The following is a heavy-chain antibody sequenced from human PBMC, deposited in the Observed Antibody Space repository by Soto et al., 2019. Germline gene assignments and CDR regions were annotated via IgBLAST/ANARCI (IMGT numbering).Heavy chain of an antibody. CDR3: ARLRPDSSGWALVGFDI. CDR2: IYYSGST. J-gene: IGHJ3*02. D-gene: IGHD6-19*01. Sequence: SETLSLTCTVSGGSISSYYWSWIRQPPGKGLEWIGYIYYSGSTNYNPSLKSRVTISVDTSKNQFSLKLSSVTAADTAVYYCARLRPDSSGWALVGFDIWGQGTMVTVSS. V-gene: IGHV4-59*08. CDR1: GGSISSYY.